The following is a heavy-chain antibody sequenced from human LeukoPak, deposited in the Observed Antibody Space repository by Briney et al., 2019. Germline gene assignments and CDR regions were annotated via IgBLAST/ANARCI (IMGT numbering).Heavy chain of an antibody. CDR2: MNPNSGNT. CDR3: ARDVGDSSSWDERNDY. V-gene: IGHV1-8*01. Sequence: PAASVKVSCKASGYTFTSYDINWVRQATGQGLEWMGWMNPNSGNTGYAQKFQGRVTMTRDTSISTAYMELSRLRSDDTAVYYCARDVGDSSSWDERNDYWGQGTLVTVSS. J-gene: IGHJ4*02. D-gene: IGHD6-13*01. CDR1: GYTFTSYD.